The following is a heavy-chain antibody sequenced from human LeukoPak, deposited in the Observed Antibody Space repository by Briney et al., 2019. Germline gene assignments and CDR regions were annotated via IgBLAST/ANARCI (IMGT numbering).Heavy chain of an antibody. CDR2: IKSKTDGGTT. V-gene: IGHV3-15*01. Sequence: GGSLRLSCAASGFTFSNAWMSWVRQAPGKGLEWVGRIKSKTDGGTTDYAAPVKGRFTISRDDSKNTLYLQMNSLKTEDTAVYYCTTYNRNEHPETDDAFDIWGQGTMVTVSS. J-gene: IGHJ3*02. CDR1: GFTFSNAW. D-gene: IGHD1-1*01. CDR3: TTYNRNEHPETDDAFDI.